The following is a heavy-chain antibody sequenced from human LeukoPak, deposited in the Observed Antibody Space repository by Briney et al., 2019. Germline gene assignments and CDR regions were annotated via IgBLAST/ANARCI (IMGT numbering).Heavy chain of an antibody. J-gene: IGHJ4*02. V-gene: IGHV4-34*01. Sequence: SETLSLTCAVYGGSFSGYYWSWIRQPPGKGLEWLGEINHSGSTNYNPSLKSRVTISVDTSKNQFSLKLSSVTAADTAVYYCARGQPNDIVVVPAAIPVGTCFDYWGQGTLVTVSS. CDR1: GGSFSGYY. D-gene: IGHD2-2*02. CDR3: ARGQPNDIVVVPAAIPVGTCFDY. CDR2: INHSGST.